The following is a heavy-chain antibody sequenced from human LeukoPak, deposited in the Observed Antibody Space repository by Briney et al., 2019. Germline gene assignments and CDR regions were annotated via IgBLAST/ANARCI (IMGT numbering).Heavy chain of an antibody. CDR1: GYTSTSYA. Sequence: ASVKVSCKASGYTSTSYAMHWVRQAPGQRLEWMGWINAGNGHTKYSQKFQGRVTITRDTSASTAYMELSSLRSEDTAVYYCASYDPLSNWFDPWGQGTLVTVSS. J-gene: IGHJ5*02. D-gene: IGHD3-16*01. CDR2: INAGNGHT. CDR3: ASYDPLSNWFDP. V-gene: IGHV1-3*01.